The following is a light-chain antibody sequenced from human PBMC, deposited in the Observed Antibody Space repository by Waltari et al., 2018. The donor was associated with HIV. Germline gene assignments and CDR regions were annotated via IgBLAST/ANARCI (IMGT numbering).Light chain of an antibody. CDR3: SSFAGNDFVV. V-gene: IGLV2-8*01. CDR1: SNDIGLYHY. Sequence: QSALTQPPSASGSPGETVTLSCTGTSNDIGLYHYVPWFQQHPGKVPNLVMFEVSQRPSGVPDRFSGSKSGYTASLTVSGLQPDDEADYFCSSFAGNDFVVFGGGTRLTVL. CDR2: EVS. J-gene: IGLJ2*01.